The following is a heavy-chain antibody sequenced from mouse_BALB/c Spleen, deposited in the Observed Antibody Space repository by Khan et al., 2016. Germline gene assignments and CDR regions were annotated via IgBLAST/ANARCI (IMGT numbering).Heavy chain of an antibody. CDR2: IKPYTGEP. CDR3: VRRRLLDLYYSMDY. D-gene: IGHD3-2*02. V-gene: IGHV9-1*02. CDR1: GYNFKNYG. Sequence: QIQLVQSGPELKKPGETVKISCKASGYNFKNYGMNWVKQAPGKGLKWMGWIKPYTGEPTYADDFKGRFAISLDASASTAYLQINNLRNEDMATYFCVRRRLLDLYYSMDYWGQGTSVTVSS. J-gene: IGHJ4*01.